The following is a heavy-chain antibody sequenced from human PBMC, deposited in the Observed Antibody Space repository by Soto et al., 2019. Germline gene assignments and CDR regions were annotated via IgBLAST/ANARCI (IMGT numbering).Heavy chain of an antibody. CDR3: AKRSSSSTFDY. CDR2: ISGSDDST. D-gene: IGHD6-6*01. CDR1: GFTFSSYA. V-gene: IGHV3-23*01. Sequence: EVQLLESGGGLVQPGESLRLSCAASGFTFSSYAMSWVRQAPGKGLEWVSVISGSDDSTYYADSVKGRFTISRDNSKNTLYMQMNILRAEDTVVYYCAKRSSSSTFDYWGQGTLVTVSS. J-gene: IGHJ4*02.